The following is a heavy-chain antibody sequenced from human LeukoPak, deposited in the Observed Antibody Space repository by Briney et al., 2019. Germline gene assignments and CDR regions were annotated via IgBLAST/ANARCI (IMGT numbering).Heavy chain of an antibody. D-gene: IGHD3-10*01. J-gene: IGHJ6*03. Sequence: ASVKVSCKASGYTFTGYYMHWVRQAPGQGLEWMGRINPNSGGTNYAQKFQGRVTMTRDTSISTAYMELSRLRSDDTAVYYCARYDGSGSYFDYYYYMDVWGKGTTATVSS. CDR2: INPNSGGT. CDR1: GYTFTGYY. V-gene: IGHV1-2*06. CDR3: ARYDGSGSYFDYYYYMDV.